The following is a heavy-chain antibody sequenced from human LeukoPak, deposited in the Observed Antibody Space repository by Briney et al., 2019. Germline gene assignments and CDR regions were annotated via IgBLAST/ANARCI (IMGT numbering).Heavy chain of an antibody. CDR2: VYDRGGT. J-gene: IGHJ4*02. CDR1: GDFISRYY. V-gene: IGHV4-59*01. Sequence: SETLSLTCTVSGDFISRYYWSWIRQSPGKGLEWNGYVYDRGGTNYNPSLKSRAIISADTSKNQFSLKVTSVTAADTAMYYCARASDSGDWHLGYWGQGTLVTVSS. D-gene: IGHD2-21*02. CDR3: ARASDSGDWHLGY.